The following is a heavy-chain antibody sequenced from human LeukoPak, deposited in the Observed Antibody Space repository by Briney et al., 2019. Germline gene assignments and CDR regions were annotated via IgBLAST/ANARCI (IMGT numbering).Heavy chain of an antibody. J-gene: IGHJ6*02. Sequence: SVKVSCKASGGAFSSYAISWVRQAPGQGLEWMGRIIPILGIANYAQKFQGRVTITADKSTSTAYMELSSLRSEDTAVYYCARDGDGYCSSTSCLRGMDVWGQGTTVTVSS. CDR2: IIPILGIA. CDR1: GGAFSSYA. D-gene: IGHD2-2*01. CDR3: ARDGDGYCSSTSCLRGMDV. V-gene: IGHV1-69*04.